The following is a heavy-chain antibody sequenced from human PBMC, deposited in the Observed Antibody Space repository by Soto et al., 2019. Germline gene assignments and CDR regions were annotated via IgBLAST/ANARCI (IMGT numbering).Heavy chain of an antibody. Sequence: QVQLVQSGAEVQKPGSSVKVSCKASGGTFSSYAISWVRQAPGQGLEWMGGIIPIFGTANYAQKCQGRVTIAAEESRRIAYMELSSLRSADTAVYYCAREYCSSTSCRSRYYYYYGMDVWGQGTTVTVSS. J-gene: IGHJ6*02. CDR1: GGTFSSYA. V-gene: IGHV1-69*01. CDR2: IIPIFGTA. D-gene: IGHD2-2*01. CDR3: AREYCSSTSCRSRYYYYYGMDV.